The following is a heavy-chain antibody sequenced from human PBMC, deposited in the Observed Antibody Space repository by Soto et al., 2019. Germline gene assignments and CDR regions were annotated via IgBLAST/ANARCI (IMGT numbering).Heavy chain of an antibody. D-gene: IGHD2-2*01. CDR2: IKNIADGGTT. V-gene: IGHV3-15*01. CDR3: TTGWSSKDY. J-gene: IGHJ4*02. Sequence: EVQLVESGGGLVKPGGSLRLSCAASGFIFSNAWMTWVRQAPGKGLEWVGRIKNIADGGTTDFVAPVKGRFFISRDDSKNTLYLQMNSLKAEDTAVYFCTTGWSSKDYWGQGTLVTVSS. CDR1: GFIFSNAW.